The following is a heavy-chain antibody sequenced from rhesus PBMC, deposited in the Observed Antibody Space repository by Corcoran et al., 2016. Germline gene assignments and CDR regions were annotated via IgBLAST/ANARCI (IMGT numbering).Heavy chain of an antibody. CDR3: ARSSGNYIGYYFDY. V-gene: IGHV4-81*01. CDR2: IDGNIAGT. CDR1: GGSISGYY. D-gene: IGHD1-44*01. J-gene: IGHJ4*01. Sequence: QVQLQESGPGLVKPSETLSLTCAVSGGSISGYYWRGIRQPPGKGLEWIGNIDGNIAGTNYNPSLKSRVTISKDTSKNQFSLKLSSVTAADTALYYCARSSGNYIGYYFDYWGQGVLVTVSS.